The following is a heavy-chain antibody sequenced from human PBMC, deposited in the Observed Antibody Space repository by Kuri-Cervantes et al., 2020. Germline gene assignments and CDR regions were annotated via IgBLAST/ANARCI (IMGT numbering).Heavy chain of an antibody. J-gene: IGHJ4*02. Sequence: GKSLNISCAACGFTFSNAWMSWVRQAPGKGLEWVANIKQDGSEKYYVDSVKGRFTISRDNAKNSLYLQMNSLRAEDTAVYYCARVTGIVGSTTADYWGQGTLVTVSS. CDR1: GFTFSNAW. D-gene: IGHD1-26*01. CDR3: ARVTGIVGSTTADY. V-gene: IGHV3-7*01. CDR2: IKQDGSEK.